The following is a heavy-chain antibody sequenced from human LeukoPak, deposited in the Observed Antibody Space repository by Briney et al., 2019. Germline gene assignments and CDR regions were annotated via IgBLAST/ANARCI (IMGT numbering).Heavy chain of an antibody. CDR1: GGSISSYY. V-gene: IGHV4-59*01. J-gene: IGHJ4*02. Sequence: SETLSLTCTVSGGSISSYYWSWIRQPPGKGLEWIGYIYYSGSTNYNPSLKSRVTISVDTSKNKFSLRLSSVTAADTAVYYCARRTNGWYGEFDYWGQGTLVTVSS. CDR2: IYYSGST. CDR3: ARRTNGWYGEFDY. D-gene: IGHD2-8*01.